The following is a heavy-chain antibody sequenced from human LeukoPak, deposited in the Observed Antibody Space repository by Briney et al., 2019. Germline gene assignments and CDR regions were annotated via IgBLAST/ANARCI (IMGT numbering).Heavy chain of an antibody. V-gene: IGHV3-21*01. Sequence: PGGSLRLSCAASGFTFSSYSMNWVRQAPGKGLEWVSSISSSSSYIHYADSVKGRFTISRDNAKNSLYLQMNSLRAEDTAVYYCARVGVVGATGAFDIWGQGTMVTVSS. CDR1: GFTFSSYS. D-gene: IGHD1-26*01. CDR2: ISSSSSYI. J-gene: IGHJ3*02. CDR3: ARVGVVGATGAFDI.